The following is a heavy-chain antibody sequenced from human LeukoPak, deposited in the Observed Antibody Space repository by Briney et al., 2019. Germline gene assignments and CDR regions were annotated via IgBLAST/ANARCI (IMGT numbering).Heavy chain of an antibody. J-gene: IGHJ6*03. CDR2: IYTSGST. V-gene: IGHV4-61*02. CDR1: GDSISSGSYY. CDR3: ARVLAGEYYYYYYMDV. Sequence: SETLSITCTVSGDSISSGSYYWSWIRQPAGKGLEWIGRIYTSGSTYYNPSLKSRVTISVDTSKNQFSLKLSSVTAADTAVYYCARVLAGEYYYYYYMDVWGKGTTVTVSS. D-gene: IGHD6-19*01.